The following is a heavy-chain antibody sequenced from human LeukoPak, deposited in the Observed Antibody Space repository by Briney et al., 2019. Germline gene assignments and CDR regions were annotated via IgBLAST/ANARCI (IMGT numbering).Heavy chain of an antibody. Sequence: SETLSLTCAVYGGSFSGYYWSWIRQPPGKGLEWIGEINHSGSTNYNPSLKSRVTISVDTSKNQFSLKLSSVTAADTAVYYCARRRYCYYMDVWGKGTTVTVSS. CDR1: GGSFSGYY. J-gene: IGHJ6*03. CDR3: ARRRYCYYMDV. CDR2: INHSGST. V-gene: IGHV4-34*01.